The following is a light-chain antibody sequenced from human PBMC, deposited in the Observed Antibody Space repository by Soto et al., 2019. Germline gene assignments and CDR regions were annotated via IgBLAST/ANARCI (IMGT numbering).Light chain of an antibody. CDR3: QQYGGSMT. J-gene: IGKJ5*01. CDR2: GAS. Sequence: DIVLTQSPGTLSLSPGDSATLFCRASQSVSGTYLAWYQQKPGQAPRLRIYGASSRATGIPDRFSGRGSGTDFSLTISRLEPEDFALYYCQQYGGSMTFGQGTRLEIE. CDR1: QSVSGTY. V-gene: IGKV3-20*01.